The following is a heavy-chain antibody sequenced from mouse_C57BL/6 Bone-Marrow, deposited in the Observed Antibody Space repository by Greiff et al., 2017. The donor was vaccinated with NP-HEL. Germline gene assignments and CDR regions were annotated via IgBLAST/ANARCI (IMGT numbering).Heavy chain of an antibody. CDR2: IYPRSGNT. D-gene: IGHD2-3*01. Sequence: VKLMESGAELARPGASVKLSCKASGYTFTSYGISWVKQRTGQGLEWIGEIYPRSGNTYYNEKFKGKATLTADKSSSTAYMELRSLTSEDSAVYFCARSDGYYGAMDYWGQGTSVTVSS. CDR3: ARSDGYYGAMDY. CDR1: GYTFTSYG. J-gene: IGHJ4*01. V-gene: IGHV1-81*01.